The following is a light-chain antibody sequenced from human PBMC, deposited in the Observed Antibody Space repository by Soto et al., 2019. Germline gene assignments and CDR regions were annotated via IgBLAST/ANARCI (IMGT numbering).Light chain of an antibody. CDR3: GTWYNSLNVVL. J-gene: IGLJ2*01. Sequence: QSVLTQPPSVSAAPGQMVTISCSGSSSNIGDNDVSWYQQLPGTAPKLLTYDNHKRPPGIPDRFSGSKSGTSATLGITGLQTGDEADYYCGTWYNSLNVVLFGGGTKLTVL. V-gene: IGLV1-51*01. CDR2: DNH. CDR1: SSNIGDND.